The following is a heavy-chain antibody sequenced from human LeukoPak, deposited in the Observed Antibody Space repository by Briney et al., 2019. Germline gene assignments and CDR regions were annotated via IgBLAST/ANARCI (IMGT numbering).Heavy chain of an antibody. J-gene: IGHJ5*02. Sequence: PSETLSLTCTVSGGSISSYYWSWIRQPPGKGLEWIGYIYYSGSTNYNPSLKRRVTISVDTSKNQFSLKLSSVTAADTAVYYCARDRHYYDSSGLYNWFDPWGQGTLVTVSS. CDR3: ARDRHYYDSSGLYNWFDP. V-gene: IGHV4-59*01. CDR2: IYYSGST. D-gene: IGHD3-22*01. CDR1: GGSISSYY.